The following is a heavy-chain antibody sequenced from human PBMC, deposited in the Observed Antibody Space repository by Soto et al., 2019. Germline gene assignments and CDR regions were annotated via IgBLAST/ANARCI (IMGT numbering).Heavy chain of an antibody. CDR1: GDSVNTGGRY. V-gene: IGHV4-61*08. Sequence: SETLSLTCTVSGDSVNTGGRYWSWIRQPPGKALEWIAYIYSSGSTKYNPSLKSRVTISRDTSKNQFSLKMTSVTAEDTAVYYCARSGGGSGWLGGQGTLVTVSS. CDR3: ARSGGGSGWL. J-gene: IGHJ4*02. CDR2: IYSSGST. D-gene: IGHD6-19*01.